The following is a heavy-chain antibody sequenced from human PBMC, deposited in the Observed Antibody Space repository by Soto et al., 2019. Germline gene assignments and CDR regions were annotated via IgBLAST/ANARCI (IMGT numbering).Heavy chain of an antibody. CDR1: GFTFSNYW. V-gene: IGHV3-74*01. D-gene: IGHD3-10*02. CDR2: ISTDGSST. Sequence: EMQLVESGGGLVKPGGSLRISCAASGFTFSNYWMHWVRQTPGKGLVWVSRISTDGSSTWYADSVKGRFTISRDSAKNTLYLQMSSLRAEDTAGYYCVRGGRMLDYYSGMDVWGQGTTVAASS. CDR3: VRGGRMLDYYSGMDV. J-gene: IGHJ6*02.